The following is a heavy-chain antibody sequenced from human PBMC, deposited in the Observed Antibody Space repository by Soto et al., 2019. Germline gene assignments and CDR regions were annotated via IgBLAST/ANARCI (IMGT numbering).Heavy chain of an antibody. J-gene: IGHJ5*02. CDR3: ARRPIVGADGFHP. CDR1: GGSISSSGYY. Sequence: QLHLQESGPGLVRPSETLSLTCTVSGGSISSSGYYWGWLRQPPGKGLEWIGDLSYSGNTYYNPSLKSRVTISSDTSKTQFSLKLSFVTAADTAVYYCARRPIVGADGFHPWGQGTLVTVSS. CDR2: LSYSGNT. D-gene: IGHD1-26*01. V-gene: IGHV4-39*01.